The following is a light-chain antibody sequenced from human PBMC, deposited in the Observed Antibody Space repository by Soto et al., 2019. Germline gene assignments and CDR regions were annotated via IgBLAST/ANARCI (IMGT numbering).Light chain of an antibody. CDR2: AAP. V-gene: IGKV3D-15*01. CDR3: PVSNIWLTP. J-gene: IGKJ4*01. CDR1: QSVSNY. Sequence: VMSLSAAAVSVSPGDKATPYCRANQSVSNYLAWSQQKPGQAPGLLIYAAPTRATGVSARFSGSGSGTEFTLTICCLQAEDGTRYCCPVSNIWLTPFGGRGKV.